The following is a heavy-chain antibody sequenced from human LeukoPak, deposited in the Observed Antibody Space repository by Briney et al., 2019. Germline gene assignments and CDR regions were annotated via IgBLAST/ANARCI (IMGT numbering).Heavy chain of an antibody. J-gene: IGHJ4*02. D-gene: IGHD2-2*01. V-gene: IGHV4-30-2*01. CDR2: IYHSGST. CDR1: GGSISSGGYY. Sequence: SQTLSLTCTVSGGSISSGGYYWSWIRQPPGKGLEWIGYIYHSGSTYYNPSLKSRVTISVDRSKNQFSLKLSSVTAADTAVYYCASIPEYCSSTSCHQFDYWGQGTLVTVSS. CDR3: ASIPEYCSSTSCHQFDY.